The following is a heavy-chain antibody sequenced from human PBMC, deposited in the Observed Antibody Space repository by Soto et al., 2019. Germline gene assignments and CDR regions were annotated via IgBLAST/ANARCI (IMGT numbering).Heavy chain of an antibody. V-gene: IGHV4-31*03. Sequence: SETLSLTCTVSGGSISSGGYYWSWIRQHPGKGLEWIGYIYYSGSTYYNPSLKSRVTISVDTSKNQFSLKLSSVTAADTAVYYCARDYVAGSSGYYAQGYAFDIWGQGTMVTVSS. CDR1: GGSISSGGYY. J-gene: IGHJ3*02. D-gene: IGHD3-22*01. CDR2: IYYSGST. CDR3: ARDYVAGSSGYYAQGYAFDI.